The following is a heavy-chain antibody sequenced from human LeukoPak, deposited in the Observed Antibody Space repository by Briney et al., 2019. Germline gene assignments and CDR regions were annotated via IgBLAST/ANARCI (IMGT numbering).Heavy chain of an antibody. CDR3: ARDRYNWNDKADAFDI. J-gene: IGHJ3*02. CDR2: ISAYNGNT. Sequence: GASVKVSCTASGYTFTSYGISWVRQAPGQGLEWMGWISAYNGNTNYAQKLQGRVTMTTDTSTSTAYMELRSLRSDDTAVYYCARDRYNWNDKADAFDIWGQGTMVTVSS. V-gene: IGHV1-18*01. CDR1: GYTFTSYG. D-gene: IGHD1-1*01.